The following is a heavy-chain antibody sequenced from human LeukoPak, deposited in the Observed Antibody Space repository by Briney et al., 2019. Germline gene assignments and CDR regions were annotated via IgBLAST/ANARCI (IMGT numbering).Heavy chain of an antibody. D-gene: IGHD1-14*01. CDR3: ATGPGITDFHY. CDR2: IYGGDTT. CDR1: GFAVSSTY. J-gene: IGHJ4*02. Sequence: GGSLRLSCAASGFAVSSTYMTWVRQAPGQGLEWVSVIYGGDTTYYAGSVRGRFTISRHNSKNTLYLQMNSLRAEDTAVYYCATGPGITDFHYWGQGALVTVSS. V-gene: IGHV3-53*04.